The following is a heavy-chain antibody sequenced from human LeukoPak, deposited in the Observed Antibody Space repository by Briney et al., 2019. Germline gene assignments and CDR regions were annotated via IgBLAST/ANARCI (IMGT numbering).Heavy chain of an antibody. J-gene: IGHJ4*02. Sequence: GASVMVSCKASGYTFTSYGISWVRQAPGQGLEWMGWISAYNGNTNYAQKLQGRVTMTTDTSTSTAYMELRSLRSDDTAVYYCASGGYSSSWYFGDFDYWGQGTLVTVSS. D-gene: IGHD6-13*01. CDR1: GYTFTSYG. V-gene: IGHV1-18*01. CDR3: ASGGYSSSWYFGDFDY. CDR2: ISAYNGNT.